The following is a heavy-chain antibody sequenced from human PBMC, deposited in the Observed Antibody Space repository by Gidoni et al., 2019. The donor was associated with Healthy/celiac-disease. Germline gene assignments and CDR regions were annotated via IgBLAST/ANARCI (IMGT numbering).Heavy chain of an antibody. CDR3: ARVEGKGIAAAGFDY. Sequence: QVQLQQWGAGLLKPSETLSLTCAVYGGSFSGYYWSWFRQPPVKGLEWIGEINHSGSTNYNPSLKSRVTISVDTSKNQFSLKLSSVTAADTAVYYCARVEGKGIAAAGFDYWGQGTLVTVSS. CDR1: GGSFSGYY. V-gene: IGHV4-34*01. D-gene: IGHD6-13*01. CDR2: INHSGST. J-gene: IGHJ4*02.